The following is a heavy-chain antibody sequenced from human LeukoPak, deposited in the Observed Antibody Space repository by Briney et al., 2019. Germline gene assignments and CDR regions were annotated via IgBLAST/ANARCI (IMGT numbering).Heavy chain of an antibody. J-gene: IGHJ4*02. Sequence: GGSLRLSCAASGFTVSSTYISWVRQAPGRGLEWVSVIYSDGRTYYADSLKGRFTISRDSSKNTVYLQMNSLRVEDTALYYCAKDVLGFIAPDFWGQGTLVTVSS. CDR2: IYSDGRT. V-gene: IGHV3-53*01. D-gene: IGHD6-13*01. CDR1: GFTVSSTY. CDR3: AKDVLGFIAPDF.